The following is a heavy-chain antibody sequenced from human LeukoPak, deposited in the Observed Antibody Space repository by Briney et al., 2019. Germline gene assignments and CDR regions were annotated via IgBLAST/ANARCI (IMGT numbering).Heavy chain of an antibody. D-gene: IGHD2-2*01. V-gene: IGHV4-39*07. CDR3: ARDAGHQLSRRNYYAMDV. CDR1: GGSISSSSYY. CDR2: IYYGGST. Sequence: PSETLSLTCTVSGGSISSSSYYWGWIRQPPGKGLEWIGSIYYGGSTYYNSSLKSRVTISVDISKDHFSLKVSPVTAADTAVYYCARDAGHQLSRRNYYAMDVWGQGTTVTVSS. J-gene: IGHJ6*02.